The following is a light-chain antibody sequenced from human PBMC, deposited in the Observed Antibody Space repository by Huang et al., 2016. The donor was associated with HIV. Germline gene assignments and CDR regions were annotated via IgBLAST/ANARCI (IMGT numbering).Light chain of an antibody. CDR3: QQSYNTPWT. J-gene: IGKJ1*01. CDR1: QSISSD. CDR2: GAS. Sequence: DIQMTQSPSSLSASVGDRVTITCRASQSISSDLSWYQQKPGKAPKLLIYGASILQSGVPSRCSVSGSRTDFTLTISSVQPEDLATYYCQQSYNTPWTFGQGTKVEIK. V-gene: IGKV1-39*01.